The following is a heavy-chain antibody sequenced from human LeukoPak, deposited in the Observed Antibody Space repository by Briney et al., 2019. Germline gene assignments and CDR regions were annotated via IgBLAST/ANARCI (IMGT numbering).Heavy chain of an antibody. CDR2: ISGSGGST. CDR3: AKDRFGGYYGMDV. Sequence: GGSLRLSCAASGFTVSSNYMSWVRQAPGKGLEWVSAISGSGGSTYYADSVKGRFTISRDNSKNTLYLQMNSLRAEDTAVYYCAKDRFGGYYGMDVWGQGTTVTVSS. D-gene: IGHD3-10*01. CDR1: GFTVSSNY. V-gene: IGHV3-23*01. J-gene: IGHJ6*02.